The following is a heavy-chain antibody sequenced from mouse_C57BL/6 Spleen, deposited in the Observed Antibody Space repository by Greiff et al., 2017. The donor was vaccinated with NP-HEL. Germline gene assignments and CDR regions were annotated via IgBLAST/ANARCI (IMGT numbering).Heavy chain of an antibody. Sequence: DVMLVESGGGLVKPGGSLKLSCAASGFTFSSYAMSWVRQTPEKRLEWVATISDGGSYTYYPDNVKGRFTISRDNAKNNLYLQMSHLKFEDTAMYYCARGGTNTPWFAYWGQGTLVTVSA. CDR3: ARGGTNTPWFAY. V-gene: IGHV5-4*03. CDR1: GFTFSSYA. J-gene: IGHJ3*01. CDR2: ISDGGSYT. D-gene: IGHD1-1*01.